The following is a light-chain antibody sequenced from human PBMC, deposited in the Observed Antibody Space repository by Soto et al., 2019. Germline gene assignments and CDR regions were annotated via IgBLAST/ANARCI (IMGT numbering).Light chain of an antibody. Sequence: QSVLTQPRSVSVSPGQSVTISCTGTSSDVGGYNYVSWYQQHPGKAPKLMIYDVNKRPSGVPDRFSGSKSGNTASLTISGLQAEDEADYYCCSYAGSYTLVFGTGTKVTVL. CDR2: DVN. CDR1: SSDVGGYNY. CDR3: CSYAGSYTLV. V-gene: IGLV2-11*01. J-gene: IGLJ1*01.